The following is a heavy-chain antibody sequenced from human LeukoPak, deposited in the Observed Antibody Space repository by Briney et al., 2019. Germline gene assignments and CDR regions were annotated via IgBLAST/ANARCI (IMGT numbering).Heavy chain of an antibody. CDR2: IGPTGSDR. D-gene: IGHD1-14*01. CDR3: ATETNGRHYDY. CDR1: GLTFSTSG. V-gene: IGHV3-21*06. Sequence: GGSLRLSCTASGLTFSTSGFNWVRQAPGKGLEWVASIGPTGSDRYHADSIKGRFTISRDNANNFLYLQMNSLRAESTAVYYCATETNGRHYDYWGQGTLLTVSS. J-gene: IGHJ4*02.